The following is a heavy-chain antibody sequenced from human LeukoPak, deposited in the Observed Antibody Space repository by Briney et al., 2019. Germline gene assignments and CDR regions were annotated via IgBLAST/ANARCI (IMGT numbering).Heavy chain of an antibody. CDR3: ARGYHSSSWYDIFDY. D-gene: IGHD6-13*01. V-gene: IGHV3-48*03. Sequence: GGSLRLSCAASGFTFSIYEMNWVRQAPGKGLEWVSYISSSGSTIYYADSVKGRFTISRDNAKNSLYLQMSSLRAEDTAVYYCARGYHSSSWYDIFDYWGQGTLVTVSS. CDR1: GFTFSIYE. CDR2: ISSSGSTI. J-gene: IGHJ4*02.